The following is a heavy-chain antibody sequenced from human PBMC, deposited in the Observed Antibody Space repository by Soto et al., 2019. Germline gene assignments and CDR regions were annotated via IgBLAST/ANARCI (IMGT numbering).Heavy chain of an antibody. CDR3: ARDTLRAGNSWYDH. D-gene: IGHD6-13*01. J-gene: IGHJ5*02. CDR1: GYTFTNYA. CDR2: INAANGDT. Sequence: QVQLVQSGAEVREPGASVKISCKTSGYTFTNYAIHWVRQAPGQRLEWMGWINAANGDTRYSQKFQGRLTIDRDTSAIAGYMELNSLTSEDTAGYFCARDTLRAGNSWYDHWGQGTPVTVSS. V-gene: IGHV1-3*01.